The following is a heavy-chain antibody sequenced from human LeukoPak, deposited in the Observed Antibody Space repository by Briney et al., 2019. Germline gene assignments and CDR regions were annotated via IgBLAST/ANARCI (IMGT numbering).Heavy chain of an antibody. CDR1: GFTFSSYA. CDR2: ISNSAGST. V-gene: IGHV3-23*01. D-gene: IGHD3-10*01. CDR3: AKRASGSGTSLYYFDY. Sequence: GGSLRLSCAASGFTFSSYAMSWVRQAPGKGLEWVSVISNSAGSTFYADSVKGRFTISRDNSKNTLYLQMNSLRAEDTAVYYCAKRASGSGTSLYYFDYWGEGTLVTVSS. J-gene: IGHJ4*02.